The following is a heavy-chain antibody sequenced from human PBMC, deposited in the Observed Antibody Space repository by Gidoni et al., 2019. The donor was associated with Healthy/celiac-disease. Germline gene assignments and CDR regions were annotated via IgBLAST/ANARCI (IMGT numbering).Heavy chain of an antibody. J-gene: IGHJ4*02. D-gene: IGHD4-17*01. Sequence: QVQLVESGGGVVQPGRSLRLSCAASGFTFSSYAMHWVRQAPGKGLEWVAVISYDGSNKYYADSVKGRFTISRDNSKNTLYLQMNSLRAEDTAVYYCARANYGGKYYFDYWGQGTLVTVSS. CDR2: ISYDGSNK. V-gene: IGHV3-30-3*01. CDR1: GFTFSSYA. CDR3: ARANYGGKYYFDY.